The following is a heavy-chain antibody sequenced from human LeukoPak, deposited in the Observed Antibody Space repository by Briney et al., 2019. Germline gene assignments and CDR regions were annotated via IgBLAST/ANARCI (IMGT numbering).Heavy chain of an antibody. V-gene: IGHV3-15*01. CDR2: IKSKTDGGTT. Sequence: GGSLRLSCAASGFTFSNAWMNWVRQAPGKGLEWVGRIKSKTDGGTTDYAAPVKGRFTISRDDSKNTLYLQMNSLKTEDTAVYYCTLKTITMVRGGDGYWGQGTLVTVSS. CDR3: TLKTITMVRGGDGY. J-gene: IGHJ4*02. CDR1: GFTFSNAW. D-gene: IGHD3-10*01.